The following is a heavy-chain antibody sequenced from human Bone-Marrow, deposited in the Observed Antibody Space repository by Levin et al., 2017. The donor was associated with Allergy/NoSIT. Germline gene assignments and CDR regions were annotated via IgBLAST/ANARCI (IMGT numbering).Heavy chain of an antibody. CDR1: GVSIRNFY. J-gene: IGHJ6*02. V-gene: IGHV4-59*01. CDR2: ISNNGRT. CDR3: ARDSSEAYGLDV. Sequence: PSETLSLTCTVSGVSIRNFYWNWIRQPPGKGLEWIGYISNNGRTNYNPSLRGRVTISVDTSKNQISLKVISVTAADSAMYYCARDSSEAYGLDVWGQGTTVTVSS.